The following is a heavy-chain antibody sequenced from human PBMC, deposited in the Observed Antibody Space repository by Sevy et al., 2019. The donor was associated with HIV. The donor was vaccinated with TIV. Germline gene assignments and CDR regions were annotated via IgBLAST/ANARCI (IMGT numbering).Heavy chain of an antibody. J-gene: IGHJ4*02. D-gene: IGHD1-7*01. Sequence: GGSLRLSCAASGFTFNSYSINWVRQAPGKGLEWVSYISGLSNYIYYADSLKGRFTISRDNAKDSVYLQMNSLRVEDTAVYYCARGENWNYAEYSGQGILVTVSS. CDR3: ARGENWNYAEY. CDR2: ISGLSNYI. V-gene: IGHV3-21*01. CDR1: GFTFNSYS.